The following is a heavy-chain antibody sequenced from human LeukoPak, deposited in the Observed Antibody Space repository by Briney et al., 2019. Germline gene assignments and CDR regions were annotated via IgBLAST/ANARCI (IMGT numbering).Heavy chain of an antibody. D-gene: IGHD3-22*01. Sequence: GASVKVSCKASGYTFTGYYMHWVRQAPGQVLEWMGWMNPNTGGANYAQQFQGRITMTRDTSINTAYMELSRLTSDDSAVYYCARDYFDISGYYYPHFGNWGQGTLVTVSS. J-gene: IGHJ4*02. CDR2: MNPNTGGA. V-gene: IGHV1-2*02. CDR3: ARDYFDISGYYYPHFGN. CDR1: GYTFTGYY.